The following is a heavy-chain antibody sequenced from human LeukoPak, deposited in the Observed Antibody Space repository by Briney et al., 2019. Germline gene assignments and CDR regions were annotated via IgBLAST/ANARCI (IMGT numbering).Heavy chain of an antibody. V-gene: IGHV1-2*02. CDR1: GYTFTGYY. CDR3: ARDRDILTGYYSPIHWFDP. Sequence: ALVKVSCKASGYTFTGYYMHWVRQAPGQGLEWMGWINPNSGGTNYAQKFQGRVTMTRDTSISTAYMELSRLRSDDTAVYYCARDRDILTGYYSPIHWFDPWGQGTLVTVSS. J-gene: IGHJ5*02. CDR2: INPNSGGT. D-gene: IGHD3-9*01.